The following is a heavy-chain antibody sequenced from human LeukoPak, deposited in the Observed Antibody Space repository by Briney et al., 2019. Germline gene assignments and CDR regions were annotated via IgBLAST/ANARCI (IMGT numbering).Heavy chain of an antibody. CDR2: ITSSSSYI. D-gene: IGHD6-13*01. V-gene: IGHV3-21*01. J-gene: IGHJ6*04. CDR1: GFTVSSNY. CDR3: ASSSWYDSPGVV. Sequence: PGGSLRLSCAASGFTVSSNYMSWVRQAPGKGLEWVSSITSSSSYIYYTDSVKGRFTISRDNAKNSLYLQMNSLRAEDTAVYYCASSSWYDSPGVVWGKGTTVTVSS.